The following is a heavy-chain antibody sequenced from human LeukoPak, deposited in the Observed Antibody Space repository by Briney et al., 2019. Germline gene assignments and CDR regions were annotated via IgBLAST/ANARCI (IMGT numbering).Heavy chain of an antibody. CDR1: GFTFSSYA. Sequence: GGSLRLSCAASGFTFSSYAMSWVRQAPGKGLEWVSAISGSGGSIYYADSVKGRFTISRDNSKNTLYLQMNSLRAEDTAVYYCAKVIADIAAAGSFDYWGQGTLVTVSS. D-gene: IGHD6-13*01. J-gene: IGHJ4*02. V-gene: IGHV3-23*01. CDR3: AKVIADIAAAGSFDY. CDR2: ISGSGGSI.